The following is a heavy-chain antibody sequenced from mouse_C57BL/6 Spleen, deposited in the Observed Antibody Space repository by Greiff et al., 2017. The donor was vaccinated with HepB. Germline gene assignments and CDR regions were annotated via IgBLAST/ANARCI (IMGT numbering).Heavy chain of an antibody. CDR3: ANYYYGSSYGFAY. J-gene: IGHJ3*01. V-gene: IGHV2-2*01. D-gene: IGHD1-1*01. CDR1: GFSLTSYG. Sequence: QVQLKESGPGLVQPSQSLSITCTVSGFSLTSYGVHWVRQSPGKGLEWLGVIWSGGSTDYNAAFISRLSISKDNSKSQVFFTMNSLQADDTAIYYCANYYYGSSYGFAYWGQGTLVTVSA. CDR2: IWSGGST.